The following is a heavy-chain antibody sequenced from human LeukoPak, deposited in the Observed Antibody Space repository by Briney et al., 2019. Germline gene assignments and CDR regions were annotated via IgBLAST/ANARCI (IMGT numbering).Heavy chain of an antibody. D-gene: IGHD3-22*01. V-gene: IGHV4-61*01. J-gene: IGHJ3*01. CDR1: GDSVSSDSYY. CDR2: VYYSGRT. CDR3: VREASTSYYDSSGYYRQTETFDV. Sequence: SETLSLTCAVSGDSVSSDSYYWHWIGRSPGNGLEWDGSVYYSGRTKYNPSLKSQVAMSIDTSKNQVSLRLRSVTAADTAMYFCVREASTSYYDSSGYYRQTETFDVWGLGTMVTVSS.